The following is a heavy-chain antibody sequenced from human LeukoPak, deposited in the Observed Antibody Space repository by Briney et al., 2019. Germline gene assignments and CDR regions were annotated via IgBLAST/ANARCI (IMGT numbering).Heavy chain of an antibody. CDR2: MNLNHGNT. CDR1: GYTFISYD. V-gene: IGHV1-8*03. D-gene: IGHD2-2*01. Sequence: ASVKVSCKASGYTFISYDINWVRQATAQGQEGMGWMNLNHGNTGYGQKFQRRVTSTTNTSISTAYMELSSLRSDDTAVYYCARGPGCTSTSCPYYIDYWGQGTLVTVSS. CDR3: ARGPGCTSTSCPYYIDY. J-gene: IGHJ4*02.